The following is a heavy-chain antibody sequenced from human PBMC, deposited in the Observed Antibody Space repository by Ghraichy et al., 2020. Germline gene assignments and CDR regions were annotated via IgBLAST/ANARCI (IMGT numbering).Heavy chain of an antibody. CDR1: EFTFSSYW. D-gene: IGHD2-2*01. V-gene: IGHV3-7*01. Sequence: GESLNISSAASEFTFSSYWMSWVRQAPGKGLEWVANIKGDGSEKYYVDSVKGRFTISRDNAKDSLYLQMNSLRAEDTAVYYCARNGAGVAPAAAPYYYYGMDVWGQGTTVTVSS. CDR3: ARNGAGVAPAAAPYYYYGMDV. J-gene: IGHJ6*02. CDR2: IKGDGSEK.